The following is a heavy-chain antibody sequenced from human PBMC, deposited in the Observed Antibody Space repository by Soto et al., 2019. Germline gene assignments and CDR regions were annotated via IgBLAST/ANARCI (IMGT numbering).Heavy chain of an antibody. CDR2: ISAYNGNT. CDR1: GYTFTSYR. D-gene: IGHD3-10*01. V-gene: IGHV1-18*01. Sequence: ASVKVSCKASGYTFTSYRISWVRQAPGQGLEWMGWISAYNGNTNYAQKLQGRGTMTTDTSTSTAYMELRSLRSDDTAVYYCARDFYYYGSGSYGGYWGQGTLVTVSS. J-gene: IGHJ4*02. CDR3: ARDFYYYGSGSYGGY.